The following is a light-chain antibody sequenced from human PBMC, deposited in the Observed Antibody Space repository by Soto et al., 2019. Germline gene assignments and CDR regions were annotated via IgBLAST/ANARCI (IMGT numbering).Light chain of an antibody. Sequence: DIVMTQTPLSLPVTPGEPAPISCRSSQSLLDSDDGNTYLDWYLQKPGQSPQLLIYTVSYRASGVPDRFSGSGSGTDFTLKISRVEAEDVGVYYCMQRIEFPLTFGGGTKVDIK. V-gene: IGKV2-40*01. CDR3: MQRIEFPLT. CDR1: QSLLDSDDGNTY. J-gene: IGKJ4*01. CDR2: TVS.